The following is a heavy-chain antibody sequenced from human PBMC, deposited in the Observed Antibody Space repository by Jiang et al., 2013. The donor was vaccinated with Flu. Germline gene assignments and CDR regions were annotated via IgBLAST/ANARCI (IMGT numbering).Heavy chain of an antibody. V-gene: IGHV4-61*01. CDR2: IYYSGST. J-gene: IGHJ4*01. CDR1: GGSVSSGSYY. D-gene: IGHD3-3*01. Sequence: GSGLVKPSETLSLTCTVSGGSVSSGSYYWSWIRQPPGKGLEWIGYIYYSGSTNYNPSLKSRVTISVDTSKNQFSLKLSSVTAADTAVYYCARESGDYGFLEWPRXYYFDY. CDR3: ARESGDYGFLEWPRXYYFDY.